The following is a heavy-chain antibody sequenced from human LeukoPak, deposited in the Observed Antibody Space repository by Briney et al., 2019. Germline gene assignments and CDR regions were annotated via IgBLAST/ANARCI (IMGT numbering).Heavy chain of an antibody. Sequence: PSETLSLTCTVSGGSISNYYWSWIRQPAGKGLECIGRIYTSGSVNYNPSLKSRITMSIDTSMNHFSLKLYSVTAADTAVYYCARGPYYDTSKTSAFDIWGQGTMVTVSS. CDR1: GGSISNYY. V-gene: IGHV4-4*07. CDR3: ARGPYYDTSKTSAFDI. D-gene: IGHD3-22*01. CDR2: IYTSGSV. J-gene: IGHJ3*02.